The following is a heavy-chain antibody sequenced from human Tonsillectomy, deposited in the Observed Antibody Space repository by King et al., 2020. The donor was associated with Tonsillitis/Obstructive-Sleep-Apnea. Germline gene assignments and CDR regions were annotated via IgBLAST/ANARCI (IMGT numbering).Heavy chain of an antibody. CDR2: ISGDGTST. CDR1: RFTFDNYA. D-gene: IGHD6-6*01. J-gene: IGHJ6*03. V-gene: IGHV3-43*02. CDR3: AKDRAYGSSSGGMDV. Sequence: VQLVESGGGVVQPGGSLRLSCAASRFTFDNYAMHWVRQAPGKGLEWVSLISGDGTSTYYADSVRGRFTISRDNSKNSLYLQMDSLRNEDTALYYCAKDRAYGSSSGGMDVWGKGTTVTVSS.